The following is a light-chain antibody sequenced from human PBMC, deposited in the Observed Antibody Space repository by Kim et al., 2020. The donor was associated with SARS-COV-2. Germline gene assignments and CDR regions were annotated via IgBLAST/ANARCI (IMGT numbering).Light chain of an antibody. CDR1: QKITSNY. V-gene: IGKV3-20*01. J-gene: IGKJ1*01. Sequence: SPGERATLSCRASQKITSNYLAWFQQKPGQAPSLLIYGASSRAAGVPDRFSGSGSETDFTLTISRLEPEDIAVYYCQKYDDAPWTFGQGTKVEIK. CDR2: GAS. CDR3: QKYDDAPWT.